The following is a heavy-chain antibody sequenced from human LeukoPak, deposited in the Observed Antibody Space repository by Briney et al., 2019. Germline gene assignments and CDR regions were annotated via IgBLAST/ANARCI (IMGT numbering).Heavy chain of an antibody. D-gene: IGHD3-22*01. CDR3: ARDSTYYYDSSGYWPDAFDI. CDR2: ISYDGSNK. Sequence: PGGSLRLSCAASGFTFDDYGMSWVRQAPGKGLEWVAVISYDGSNKYYADSVKGRFTISRDNSKNTLYLQMNSLRAEDTAVYYCARDSTYYYDSSGYWPDAFDIWGQGTMVTVSS. J-gene: IGHJ3*02. V-gene: IGHV3-30*03. CDR1: GFTFDDYG.